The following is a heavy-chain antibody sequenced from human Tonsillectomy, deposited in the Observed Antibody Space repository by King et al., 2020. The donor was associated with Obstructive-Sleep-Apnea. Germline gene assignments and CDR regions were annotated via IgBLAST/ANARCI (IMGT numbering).Heavy chain of an antibody. Sequence: TLKESGPTLVKPTQTLTLTCTFSGFSLSTSGVGVGWIRQPPGKALEWLARIYWNDDKRYSPSLKSRLTITKDTSKNQVVLIMTNMDPVDTATYYCAHRRTDYDYVWGSYRSAFDIWGQGTMVTVSS. J-gene: IGHJ3*02. CDR2: IYWNDDK. CDR1: GFSLSTSGVG. V-gene: IGHV2-5*01. CDR3: AHRRTDYDYVWGSYRSAFDI. D-gene: IGHD3-16*02.